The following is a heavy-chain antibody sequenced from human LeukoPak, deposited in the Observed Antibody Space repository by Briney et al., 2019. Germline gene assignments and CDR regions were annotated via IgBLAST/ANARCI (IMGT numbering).Heavy chain of an antibody. CDR1: GGSITTYY. CDR2: IHYGGSS. CDR3: ARGSLLRYDSSGYYYRFGWDY. V-gene: IGHV4-59*12. Sequence: PSETLSLTCTVSGGSITTYYYSWIRRPPGKGLEWIGNIHYGGSSVYSPSLKSRVTMSVDTSKNLFSLKLSSVTAADTAVYYCARGSLLRYDSSGYYYRFGWDYWGQGTLVTVSS. D-gene: IGHD3-22*01. J-gene: IGHJ4*02.